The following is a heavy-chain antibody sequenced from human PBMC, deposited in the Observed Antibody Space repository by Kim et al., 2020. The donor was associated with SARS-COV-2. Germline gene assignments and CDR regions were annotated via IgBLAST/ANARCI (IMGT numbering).Heavy chain of an antibody. Sequence: GGSLRLSCAASGFTFSSYEMNWVRQAPGKGLEWVSYISSSGSTIYYADSVKGRFTISRDNAKNSLYLQMNSLRAEDTAVYYCASDYSNYYYYGMDVWGQGTTVTVSS. CDR2: ISSSGSTI. J-gene: IGHJ6*02. CDR1: GFTFSSYE. V-gene: IGHV3-48*03. D-gene: IGHD4-4*01. CDR3: ASDYSNYYYYGMDV.